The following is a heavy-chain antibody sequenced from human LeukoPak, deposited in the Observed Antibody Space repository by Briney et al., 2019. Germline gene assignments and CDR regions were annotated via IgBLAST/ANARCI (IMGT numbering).Heavy chain of an antibody. V-gene: IGHV4-34*01. D-gene: IGHD3-9*01. J-gene: IGHJ5*02. CDR3: ARQARVLRYFSWFDP. Sequence: PSETLSLTCAVYGGSFSGYYWSWIRQPPGKGLEWIGEINHSGSTNYNPSLKSRVTISVDTSKNQFSLKLSSVTAADTAVYYCARQARVLRYFSWFDPWGQGTVVTVSS. CDR2: INHSGST. CDR1: GGSFSGYY.